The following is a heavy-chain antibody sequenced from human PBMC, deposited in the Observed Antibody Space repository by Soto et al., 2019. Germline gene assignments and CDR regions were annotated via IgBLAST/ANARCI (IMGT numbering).Heavy chain of an antibody. J-gene: IGHJ4*02. CDR2: IYYSGST. V-gene: IGHV4-30-4*01. Sequence: SETLSLTCTVSGGSISSGDYYWSWIRQPPGKGLEWIGYIYYSGSTYYNPSLKSRVTISVDTSKNQFSLKLSSVTAADTAVYYCARGVWGSYRYQPQPFDYWGQGTLVTVSS. D-gene: IGHD3-16*02. CDR1: GGSISSGDYY. CDR3: ARGVWGSYRYQPQPFDY.